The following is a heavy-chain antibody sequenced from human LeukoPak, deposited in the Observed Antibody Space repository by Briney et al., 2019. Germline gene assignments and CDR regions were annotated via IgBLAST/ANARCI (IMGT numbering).Heavy chain of an antibody. CDR3: ARAGSSGWYWYYYYYMDV. CDR1: GFTFSSYW. V-gene: IGHV3-74*01. D-gene: IGHD6-19*01. CDR2: INSDGSST. J-gene: IGHJ6*03. Sequence: GGSLRLSCAASGFTFSSYWMHWVRQAPGKGLVWVSRINSDGSSTSYADSVKGRFTISRDNAKNTLYLQINSLRAEDTAVYYCARAGSSGWYWYYYYYMDVWGKGTTVTVSS.